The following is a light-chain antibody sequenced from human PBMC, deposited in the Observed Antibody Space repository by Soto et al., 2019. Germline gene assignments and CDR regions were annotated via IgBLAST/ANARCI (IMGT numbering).Light chain of an antibody. V-gene: IGKV1-5*01. CDR1: QSTSTW. Sequence: DIQMTHSPSPLSASVGPRVTITVRASQSTSTWLAWYQQKPGKAPKLLIYDASSLQSGVPSRFSGSGSGTAFTLTISSLQPDDFATYYCQQYESNSSSTCGQGTKLESK. CDR2: DAS. J-gene: IGKJ2*01. CDR3: QQYESNSSST.